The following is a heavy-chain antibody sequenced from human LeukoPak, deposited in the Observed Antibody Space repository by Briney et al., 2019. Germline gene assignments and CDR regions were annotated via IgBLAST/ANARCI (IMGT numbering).Heavy chain of an antibody. CDR1: GFTFSSYA. D-gene: IGHD6-6*01. V-gene: IGHV3-23*01. Sequence: GGSLRLSCAASGFTFSSYAMSWVRQAPGKGLEWVSTISGSGGSTYYADSVKGRFTISRGNSKNTLYLQMNSLRAEDTAVYYCAKGEGYSSSLYFDYWGQGTLVTVSS. CDR2: ISGSGGST. CDR3: AKGEGYSSSLYFDY. J-gene: IGHJ4*02.